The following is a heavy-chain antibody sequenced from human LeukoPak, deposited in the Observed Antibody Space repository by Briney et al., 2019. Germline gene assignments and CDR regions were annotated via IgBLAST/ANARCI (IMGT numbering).Heavy chain of an antibody. CDR1: GGSISSGSYY. J-gene: IGHJ4*02. V-gene: IGHV4-61*02. CDR2: ISTSGIT. Sequence: SSETLSLTCTVSGGSISSGSYYWHWIRQPAGKGLEWIGRISTSGITKYNPSLKSRVTIPVDTSKNQFSLKLSSVTAADTAVYYCARGPDHSNYVDYWGQGTLVTVSS. CDR3: ARGPDHSNYVDY. D-gene: IGHD4-11*01.